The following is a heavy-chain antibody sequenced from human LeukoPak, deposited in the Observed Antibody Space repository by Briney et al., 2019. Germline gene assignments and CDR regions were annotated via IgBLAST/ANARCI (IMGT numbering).Heavy chain of an antibody. J-gene: IGHJ4*02. Sequence: SETLSLTCTVSGGSINNYYWSWIRQPAGKGLEWIGRIYTRGSTNYNPSLKSRVTMSVDTSKNQFSLKLSSVTAADTAVYYCARGPAVTTGTSYYFDYWGQGTLVTVSS. CDR2: IYTRGST. CDR1: GGSINNYY. CDR3: ARGPAVTTGTSYYFDY. V-gene: IGHV4-4*07. D-gene: IGHD4-17*01.